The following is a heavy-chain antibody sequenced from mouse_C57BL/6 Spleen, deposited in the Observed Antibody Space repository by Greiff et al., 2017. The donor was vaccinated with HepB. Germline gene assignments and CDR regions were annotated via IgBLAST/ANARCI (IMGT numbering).Heavy chain of an antibody. CDR1: GYTFTSYW. CDR3: ARRLGRGRYYFDY. V-gene: IGHV1-50*01. CDR2: IDPSDSYT. Sequence: QVQLQQPGAELVKPGASVKLSCKASGYTFTSYWMQWVKQRPGQGLEWIGEIDPSDSYTHYNQKFKGKATLTVDTSSSTAYMQLSSLTSEDSAVYYCARRLGRGRYYFDYWGQGTTLTVSS. D-gene: IGHD4-1*01. J-gene: IGHJ2*01.